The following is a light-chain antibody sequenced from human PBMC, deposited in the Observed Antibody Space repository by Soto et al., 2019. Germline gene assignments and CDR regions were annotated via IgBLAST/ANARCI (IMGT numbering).Light chain of an antibody. CDR3: QQYNSYSRT. J-gene: IGKJ1*01. Sequence: DIQMTQSPSTLSASVGDRVTITCRASQSISSWLAWYQQKPGKAPKLLIYKASSLESGVPSRVSGSGSWTDFTLTIISLQPDEFATYYCQQYNSYSRTFGQGTKVAIK. CDR1: QSISSW. CDR2: KAS. V-gene: IGKV1-5*03.